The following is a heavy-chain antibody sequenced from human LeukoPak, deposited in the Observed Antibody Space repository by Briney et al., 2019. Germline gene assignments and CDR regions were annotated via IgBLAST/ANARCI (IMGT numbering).Heavy chain of an antibody. D-gene: IGHD3-3*01. CDR3: ARTQVWSGYYPYYFDY. V-gene: IGHV4-34*01. CDR1: GGSFSGYY. Sequence: SETLSLTCAVYGGSFSGYYWSWIRQPPEKGLEWIGEINHSGTTNSNPTLKSRVTISVDTSKDQFSLKLSSVTAADTAVYYCARTQVWSGYYPYYFDYWGQGALVTVSS. J-gene: IGHJ4*02. CDR2: INHSGTT.